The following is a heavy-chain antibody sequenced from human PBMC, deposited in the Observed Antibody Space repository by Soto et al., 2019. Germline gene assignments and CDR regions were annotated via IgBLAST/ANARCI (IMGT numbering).Heavy chain of an antibody. J-gene: IGHJ3*02. CDR1: GFTFSSYW. V-gene: IGHV3-7*03. CDR3: ASAPLQWYSPWAFDI. Sequence: GGSLRLSCAASGFTFSSYWMSWVRQAPGKGLEWVANIKQDGSEKYYVDSVKGRFTISRDNAKNSLYLQMSSLRAEDTAVYYCASAPLQWYSPWAFDIWGQGTMVTVSS. D-gene: IGHD2-15*01. CDR2: IKQDGSEK.